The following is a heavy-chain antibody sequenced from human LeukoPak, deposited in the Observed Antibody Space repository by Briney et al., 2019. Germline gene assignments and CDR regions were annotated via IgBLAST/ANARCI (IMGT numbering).Heavy chain of an antibody. CDR3: ARGAGRGGYYFDY. CDR2: ISGSSSTI. CDR1: GFTFSRYS. V-gene: IGHV3-48*02. J-gene: IGHJ4*02. Sequence: GGSLRLSCAASGFTFSRYSMNWVRQAPGKGLEWVSYISGSSSTIYYADSVKGRFTISGDNAKNSLYLQMNSLRDEDTAVYYYARGAGRGGYYFDYWGQGTLVSVSS. D-gene: IGHD6-13*01.